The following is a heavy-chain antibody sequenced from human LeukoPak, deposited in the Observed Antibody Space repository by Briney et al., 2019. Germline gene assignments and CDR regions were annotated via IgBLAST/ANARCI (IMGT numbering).Heavy chain of an antibody. D-gene: IGHD4-17*01. V-gene: IGHV3-7*01. Sequence: PGGSLRLSCAASGFTFSSYWMSWVRQAPGKGLEWVANIKQDGSEKYHVDSVKGRFTISRDNAKNSLYLQMNSLRAEDTAVYYCARIVETKVSILRANLHGMDVWGQGTTVTVSS. CDR1: GFTFSSYW. J-gene: IGHJ6*02. CDR2: IKQDGSEK. CDR3: ARIVETKVSILRANLHGMDV.